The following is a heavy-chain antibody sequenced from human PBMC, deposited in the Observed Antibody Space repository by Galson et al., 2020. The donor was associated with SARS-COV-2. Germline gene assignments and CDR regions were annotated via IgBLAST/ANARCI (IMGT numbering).Heavy chain of an antibody. Sequence: GESLKISCAASGFTFSTYSMHWVRQGPDKGLECVAVISRDGNNRFYADPVQGRFTISRDNSKNTLYLQMNGLRAEDTAVYYCVREISSVWSEVFVDYWGQGTLVTGSS. CDR1: GFTFSTYS. D-gene: IGHD6-19*01. CDR2: ISRDGNNR. J-gene: IGHJ4*02. CDR3: VREISSVWSEVFVDY. V-gene: IGHV3-30*04.